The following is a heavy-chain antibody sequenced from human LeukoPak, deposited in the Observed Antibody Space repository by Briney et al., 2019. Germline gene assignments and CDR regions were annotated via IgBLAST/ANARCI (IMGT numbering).Heavy chain of an antibody. Sequence: SETLSLTCTVSGGSISNYYWNWIRQPPGKGLELIGYIYYSGTTNYNPSLKSRVSMSVDTSKNQFSLKLSSMTAADTAVYFCARGPYSYDSSGAFDIWGQGTMVTVSS. V-gene: IGHV4-59*08. CDR3: ARGPYSYDSSGAFDI. CDR1: GGSISNYY. D-gene: IGHD3-22*01. CDR2: IYYSGTT. J-gene: IGHJ3*02.